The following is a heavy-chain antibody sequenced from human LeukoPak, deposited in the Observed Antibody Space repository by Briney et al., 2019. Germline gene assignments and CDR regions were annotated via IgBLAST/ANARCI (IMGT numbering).Heavy chain of an antibody. CDR1: GGSISSGGYY. J-gene: IGHJ6*02. V-gene: IGHV4-61*08. Sequence: SETLSLTCTVSGGSISSGGYYWSWIRQPPGKGLEWIGYIYYSGSTNYNPSLKSRVTISVDTSKNQFSLKLSSVTAADTAVYYCARDQVSHYYYYGMDVWGQGTTVTVSS. CDR3: ARDQVSHYYYYGMDV. D-gene: IGHD3-22*01. CDR2: IYYSGST.